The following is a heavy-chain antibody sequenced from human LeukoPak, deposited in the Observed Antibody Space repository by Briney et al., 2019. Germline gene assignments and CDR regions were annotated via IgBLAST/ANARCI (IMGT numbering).Heavy chain of an antibody. V-gene: IGHV4-59*11. D-gene: IGHD2-2*01. CDR3: ARGGYCSSTSCLSFDY. Sequence: SETLSLTCTVSGGSISSHYWSWFRQPPGKGLEWIGYIYYSGSTNYNPSLKSRVTISVDTSKNQFSLKLSSVTAADTAVYYCARGGYCSSTSCLSFDYWGQGTLVTVSS. CDR1: GGSISSHY. CDR2: IYYSGST. J-gene: IGHJ4*02.